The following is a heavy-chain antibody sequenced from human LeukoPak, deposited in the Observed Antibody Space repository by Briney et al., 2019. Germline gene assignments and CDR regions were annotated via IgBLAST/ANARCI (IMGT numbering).Heavy chain of an antibody. J-gene: IGHJ4*02. CDR1: GFTFGSYA. CDR2: ITTSGGST. V-gene: IGHV3-23*01. Sequence: GGSLRLSCAASGFTFGSYAMTWVRQTPGKGLEWVSRITTSGGSTYYADSVKGRFTISRDNSKNTLYLQMNSLRAEDTAVYYCAKDAYYYGSGSYYLSYFDYWGQGTLVTVSS. CDR3: AKDAYYYGSGSYYLSYFDY. D-gene: IGHD3-10*01.